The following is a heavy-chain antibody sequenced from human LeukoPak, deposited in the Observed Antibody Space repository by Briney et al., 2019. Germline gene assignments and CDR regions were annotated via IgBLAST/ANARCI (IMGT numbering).Heavy chain of an antibody. V-gene: IGHV1-8*01. CDR1: GYTLTSYD. CDR3: ARDVGATLDFDY. CDR2: MNPNSGNT. Sequence: GASVKVSCKASGYTLTSYDINWVRQATGQGLEWMGWMNPNSGNTGYAQKFQGRVTMTRNTSISTAYMELSSLRSEDTAVYYCARDVGATLDFDYWGQGTLVTVSS. D-gene: IGHD1-26*01. J-gene: IGHJ4*02.